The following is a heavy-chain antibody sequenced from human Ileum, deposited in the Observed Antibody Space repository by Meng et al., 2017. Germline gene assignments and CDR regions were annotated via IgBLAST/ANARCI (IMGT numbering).Heavy chain of an antibody. J-gene: IGHJ4*02. CDR3: ARVSYNKGSPKFDS. CDR2: IYESGTT. D-gene: IGHD1-14*01. Sequence: QVQLQESRPGLVKSSENLSLSCAVSGDSIRNGNWWSWVRQPPGKGLEWIGEIYESGTTNYNPSLKSRVTISVDKSKNEFSLKLSSVTAADTALYYCARVSYNKGSPKFDSWGQGTLVTVSS. CDR1: GDSIRNGNW. V-gene: IGHV4-4*02.